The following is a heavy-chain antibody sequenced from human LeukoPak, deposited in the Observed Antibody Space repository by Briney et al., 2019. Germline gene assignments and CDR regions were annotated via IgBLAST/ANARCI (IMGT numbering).Heavy chain of an antibody. CDR1: GYTFTSYY. Sequence: GASVKVSCKASGYTFTSYYMHWVRQAPGQGLEWMGWINPNNGGTKYAQNFQGRVTMTRDTSISTAYMELGRLRFDDTAVYYCARDSGEVPDYWGQGTLVTVSS. D-gene: IGHD3-10*01. J-gene: IGHJ4*02. V-gene: IGHV1-2*02. CDR2: INPNNGGT. CDR3: ARDSGEVPDY.